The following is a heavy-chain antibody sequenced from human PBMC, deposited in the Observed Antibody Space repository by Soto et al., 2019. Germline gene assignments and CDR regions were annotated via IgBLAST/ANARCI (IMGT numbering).Heavy chain of an antibody. V-gene: IGHV1-46*03. D-gene: IGHD6-19*01. CDR2: INPSGGST. CDR1: GYTFTSYY. J-gene: IGHJ1*01. Sequence: ASVKVSCKASGYTFTSYYMHWVRQAPGQGLEWMGIINPSGGSTSYAQRFQGRVTMTRDTSTSTVYMELSSLRSEDTAVYYCARVLYRSGWYGDTLKYFQHWGHGTLVTVSS. CDR3: ARVLYRSGWYGDTLKYFQH.